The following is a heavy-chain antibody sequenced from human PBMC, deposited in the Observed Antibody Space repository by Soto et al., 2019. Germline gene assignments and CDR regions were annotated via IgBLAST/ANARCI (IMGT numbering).Heavy chain of an antibody. D-gene: IGHD5-12*01. CDR2: IYPGDSDT. V-gene: IGHV5-51*01. CDR1: GYSFTEYW. Sequence: GESLKISCKASGYSFTEYWIGWVRQMPGKGLEWMGIIYPGDSDTRYGPSFQGQVTISADKSIRTAYLQWSSLKASDTAIYYCARQIYDSDAGPNFQYYFDSWGQGTPVTVSS. J-gene: IGHJ4*02. CDR3: ARQIYDSDAGPNFQYYFDS.